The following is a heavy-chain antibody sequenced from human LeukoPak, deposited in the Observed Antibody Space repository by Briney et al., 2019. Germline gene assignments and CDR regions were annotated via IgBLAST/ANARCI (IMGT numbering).Heavy chain of an antibody. CDR3: ARPPFLRGYSYGF. J-gene: IGHJ4*02. CDR2: INPNSGGT. D-gene: IGHD5-18*01. V-gene: IGHV1-2*02. Sequence: GASVKVSCKASGYTFTGYYMHWVRQAPGQGLEWIGWINPNSGGTNYAQKFQGRVTMTRDTSISTAYMELSRLRSDDTAVYYCARPPFLRGYSYGFWGQGTLVTVSS. CDR1: GYTFTGYY.